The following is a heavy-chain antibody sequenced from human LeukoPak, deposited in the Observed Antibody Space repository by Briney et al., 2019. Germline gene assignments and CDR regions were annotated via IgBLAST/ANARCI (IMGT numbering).Heavy chain of an antibody. CDR1: GFTVSSNY. Sequence: GGSLRLSCAASGFTVSSNYMSWVRQAPGKGLEWVSVIYSGGSTYYADSVKGRFTISRDNSKNTLYLQMSSLRAEDTAVYYCARLLDPSAGYWFDPWGQGTLVTVSS. V-gene: IGHV3-53*01. J-gene: IGHJ5*02. CDR3: ARLLDPSAGYWFDP. CDR2: IYSGGST. D-gene: IGHD3/OR15-3a*01.